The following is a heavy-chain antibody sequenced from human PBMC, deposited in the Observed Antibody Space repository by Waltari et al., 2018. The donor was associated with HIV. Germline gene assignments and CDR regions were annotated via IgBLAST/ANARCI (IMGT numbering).Heavy chain of an antibody. CDR1: GNTFTAYY. CDR3: ARGFSWLGELHRSDWYFDL. CDR2: INSNSGGT. J-gene: IGHJ2*01. D-gene: IGHD3-10*01. Sequence: QVQLVQSGAEVKKPGASVKVSCRASGNTFTAYYINWVRQAPGQGLEWMGWINSNSGGTNSALKFQGRVTMTRDTSIRTAYMELTRLRSDDTAVYYCARGFSWLGELHRSDWYFDLWGRGTLVTVSS. V-gene: IGHV1-2*02.